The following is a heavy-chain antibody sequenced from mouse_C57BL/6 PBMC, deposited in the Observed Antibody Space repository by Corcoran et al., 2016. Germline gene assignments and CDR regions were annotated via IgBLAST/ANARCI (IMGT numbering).Heavy chain of an antibody. V-gene: IGHV9-3*01. Sequence: QIQLVQSGPELKKPGETVKISCKASGYTFTTYGMSWVKQAPGKGLKWMGWINTYSGVPTYADDFKGRFAFSLETSASTAYLQINNLKKEDTATYFCARYDGFDYWGQGTTLTVSS. D-gene: IGHD2-3*01. J-gene: IGHJ2*01. CDR1: GYTFTTYG. CDR2: INTYSGVP. CDR3: ARYDGFDY.